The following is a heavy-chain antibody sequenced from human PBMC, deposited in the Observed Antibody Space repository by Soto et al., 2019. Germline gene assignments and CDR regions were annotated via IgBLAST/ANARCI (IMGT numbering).Heavy chain of an antibody. V-gene: IGHV1-24*01. Sequence: ASVKVSCEGSGYTLTDLSIHWVRQDAGEGLEWMGGFDLENGETIYAQRFQGRVTMTEESSADTPYMELSSLRSEDTAVYYCAILVRRSNQFDHWGQGTMVTVSS. CDR2: FDLENGET. J-gene: IGHJ4*02. CDR3: AILVRRSNQFDH. D-gene: IGHD3-10*01. CDR1: GYTLTDLS.